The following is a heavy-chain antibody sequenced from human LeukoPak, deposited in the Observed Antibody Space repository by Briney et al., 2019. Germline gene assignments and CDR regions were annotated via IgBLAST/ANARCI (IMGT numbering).Heavy chain of an antibody. CDR3: ARHVGPIAACPPGWFDP. D-gene: IGHD6-6*01. Sequence: SETLSLTCTVSGGSISSSSYYWGWIRQPPGKGLEWIGSIYHSGSTYYNPSLKSRVTISVDTSKNQFSLKLSSVTAADTAVYYCARHVGPIAACPPGWFDPWGQGTLVTVSS. V-gene: IGHV4-39*01. CDR1: GGSISSSSYY. J-gene: IGHJ5*02. CDR2: IYHSGST.